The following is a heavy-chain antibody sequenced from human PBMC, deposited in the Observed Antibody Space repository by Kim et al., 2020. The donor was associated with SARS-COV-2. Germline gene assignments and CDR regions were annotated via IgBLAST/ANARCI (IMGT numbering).Heavy chain of an antibody. CDR3: ARDLFTDPGLYYYYGMDV. J-gene: IGHJ6*02. V-gene: IGHV4-4*06. D-gene: IGHD3-16*01. Sequence: KSRVTMSVDTSKNQFSLKLSSVTAADTAVYYCARDLFTDPGLYYYYGMDVWGQGTTVTVSS.